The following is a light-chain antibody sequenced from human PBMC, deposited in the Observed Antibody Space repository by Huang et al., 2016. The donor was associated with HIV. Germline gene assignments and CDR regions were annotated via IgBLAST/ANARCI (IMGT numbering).Light chain of an antibody. J-gene: IGKJ4*01. CDR1: QDISSY. CDR3: QQYYSYPPLT. V-gene: IGKV1-8*01. CDR2: RAS. Sequence: AIRMTQSPSSLSASTGDRVNITCRASQDISSYLAWYQQKPGKAPKLLIYRASTLQSGVPSRFSGSGSGTDFTLTISCLQSEDFATYYCQQYYSYPPLTFGGGTKVEIK.